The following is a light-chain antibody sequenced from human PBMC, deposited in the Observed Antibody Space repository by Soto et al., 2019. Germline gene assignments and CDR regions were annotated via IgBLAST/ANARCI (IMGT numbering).Light chain of an antibody. J-gene: IGKJ5*01. CDR2: DAS. CDR3: QQRSNWIT. V-gene: IGKV3-11*01. Sequence: EIVLTQSPATLSLSPGERTTVSCRASQSVSTYLGWYQQKPGQAPRLLIYDASNRATGIPARFSGSGSRTDFTITISSLEPEDFAVYYCQQRSNWITFGQGTRLEIK. CDR1: QSVSTY.